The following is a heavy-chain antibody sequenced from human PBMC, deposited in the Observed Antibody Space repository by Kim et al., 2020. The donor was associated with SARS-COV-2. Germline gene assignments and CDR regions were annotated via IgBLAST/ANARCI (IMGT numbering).Heavy chain of an antibody. CDR3: TNGYCSSTACYPKFDP. D-gene: IGHD2-2*01. Sequence: SLKGRFTISRDNSENMAYLQMNSLTTEDTGVYYCTNGYCSSTACYPKFDPWGQGTLVTVSS. J-gene: IGHJ5*02. V-gene: IGHV3-73*01.